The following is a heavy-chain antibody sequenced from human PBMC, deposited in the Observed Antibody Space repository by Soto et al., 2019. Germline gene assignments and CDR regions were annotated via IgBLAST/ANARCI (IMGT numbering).Heavy chain of an antibody. V-gene: IGHV1-3*04. CDR1: GYSFTHFE. Sequence: QVQLVQSGPEVKQPGASVRISCQASGYSFTHFEMHWVRQAPGQRLEWMGWSNTGNADTKYSQKFQARVTFTRDTSASTAYLDLDGLTSDDTSFYFCARGLTRLDYWGQGTLVTVSS. CDR2: SNTGNADT. D-gene: IGHD2-21*02. CDR3: ARGLTRLDY. J-gene: IGHJ4*02.